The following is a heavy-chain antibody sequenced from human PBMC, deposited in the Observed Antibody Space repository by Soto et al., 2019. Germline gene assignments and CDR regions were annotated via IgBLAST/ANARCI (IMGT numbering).Heavy chain of an antibody. J-gene: IGHJ4*02. D-gene: IGHD2-2*01. CDR2: ISAYNGNT. V-gene: IGHV1-18*01. CDR1: GYTFTSYG. Sequence: ASVKVSCKASGYTFTSYGISWVRQAPGQGLEWMGWISAYNGNTNYAQKLQGRVTMTTDISTSTAYMELRSLRSDDTAVYYCARDVGYCSSSTCLIDHWGQGTLVTVSS. CDR3: ARDVGYCSSSTCLIDH.